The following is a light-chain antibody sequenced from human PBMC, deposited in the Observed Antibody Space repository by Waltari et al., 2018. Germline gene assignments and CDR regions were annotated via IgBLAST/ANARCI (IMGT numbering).Light chain of an antibody. V-gene: IGKV4-1*01. CDR1: TSVLYSSNNKNY. CDR3: QQYLSTPPT. Sequence: DIVMTQSPDSLSVSLGARATINCKSSTSVLYSSNNKNYLAWYQQKPGQPPKLLIYWASTRESGVPDRFSGSGSGTDFTLTISSLQAEDVAVYYCQQYLSTPPTFGQGTKVEIK. CDR2: WAS. J-gene: IGKJ1*01.